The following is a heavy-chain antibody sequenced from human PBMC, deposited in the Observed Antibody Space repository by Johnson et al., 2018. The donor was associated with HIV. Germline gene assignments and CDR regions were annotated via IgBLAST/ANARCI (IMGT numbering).Heavy chain of an antibody. CDR1: GFTFDDYA. J-gene: IGHJ3*02. V-gene: IGHV3-30*02. D-gene: IGHD3-16*01. CDR2: RRYDGSNK. CDR3: AKDFVAFWGRPADAFDI. Sequence: QVQLVESGGGLVQPGRSLRLSCAASGFTFDDYAMHWVRQAPGKGLEWVAFRRYDGSNKYYADSVKGRFTISRDNSKNTRYLQMNRLRVEDTAVYYCAKDFVAFWGRPADAFDIWGQGTMVTVSS.